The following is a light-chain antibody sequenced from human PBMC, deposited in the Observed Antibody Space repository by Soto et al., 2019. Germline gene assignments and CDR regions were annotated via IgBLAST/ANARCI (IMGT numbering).Light chain of an antibody. CDR2: LNSDGSH. CDR3: QTWGTDSRV. Sequence: QSVLTQSPSASASLGASVKLTCTLSSGHSSYAIAWHQQQPEKGPRFLMKLNSDGSHHKGGGIPDRFSGSSSGAERYLTISSLQSEDEADYYCQTWGTDSRVFGTGTKLTVL. CDR1: SGHSSYA. J-gene: IGLJ1*01. V-gene: IGLV4-69*01.